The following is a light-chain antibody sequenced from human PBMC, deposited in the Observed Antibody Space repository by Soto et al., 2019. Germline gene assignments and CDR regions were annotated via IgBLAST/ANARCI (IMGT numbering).Light chain of an antibody. CDR2: GAS. CDR1: QSVSSN. J-gene: IGKJ1*01. CDR3: QQYNNWWS. V-gene: IGKV3-15*01. Sequence: EIVMTQSPATLSVSRGERATLSCRASQSVSSNLAWYQQKPGQAPRLLTYGASTRATGIPARFSGSGSGTAFTLTISSLQSEDFSVYHCQQYNNWWSLGQGTKVEIK.